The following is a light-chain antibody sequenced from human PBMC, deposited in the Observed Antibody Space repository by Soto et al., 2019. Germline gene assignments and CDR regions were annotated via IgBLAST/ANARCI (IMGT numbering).Light chain of an antibody. CDR3: SSYTSSSVV. J-gene: IGLJ1*01. V-gene: IGLV2-14*01. CDR2: DVS. Sequence: QSALTQPASVSGSPGQSITISCTGSSSDVGGYNYVSWYQQRPGKAPKLMIYDVSHRPSGVSNRFSGSKSGNTASLTVSGLQAEDEADYYCSSYTSSSVVFGPGTKVTVL. CDR1: SSDVGGYNY.